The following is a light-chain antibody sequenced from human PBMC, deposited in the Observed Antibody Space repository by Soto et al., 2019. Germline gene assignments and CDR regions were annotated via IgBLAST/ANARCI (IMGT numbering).Light chain of an antibody. CDR3: QQYSTYPLT. CDR1: QSISTW. V-gene: IGKV1-5*03. CDR2: KAS. J-gene: IGKJ4*01. Sequence: DIQMTQSPSTLSASVGDRVTITCRASQSISTWLAWYQQKPGKAPKLLIYKASNLGGGVPSRFSGSGSGTEFNITISSLQPDDFATYYCQQYSTYPLTFGGGTPVEIK.